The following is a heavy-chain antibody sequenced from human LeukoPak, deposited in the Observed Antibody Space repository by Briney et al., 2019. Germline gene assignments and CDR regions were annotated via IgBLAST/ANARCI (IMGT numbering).Heavy chain of an antibody. V-gene: IGHV1-69*13. Sequence: GASVKVSCKASGGTFISYAISWVRQAPGQGLEWMGGIIPIFGTANYAQKFQGRVTITADESTSTAYMELSSLRSEDTAVYYCARKCGDCYFDAFDVWGQGTMVTVSS. CDR3: ARKCGDCYFDAFDV. CDR1: GGTFISYA. D-gene: IGHD2-21*02. J-gene: IGHJ3*01. CDR2: IIPIFGTA.